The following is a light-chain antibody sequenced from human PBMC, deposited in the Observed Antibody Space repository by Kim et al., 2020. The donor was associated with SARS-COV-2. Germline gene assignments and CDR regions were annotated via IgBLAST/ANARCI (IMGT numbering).Light chain of an antibody. CDR2: KVS. CDR1: QSLVYSDGNTY. Sequence: DVVMTQSPLSLPVTLGQPASISCRSSQSLVYSDGNTYLNWFQQRPGQSPRRLIYKVSNRDSGVPDRFSGSGSGTDFTLKISGVEAEDVGVYYCMKGTHWPRTFGQGTKV. V-gene: IGKV2-30*01. J-gene: IGKJ1*01. CDR3: MKGTHWPRT.